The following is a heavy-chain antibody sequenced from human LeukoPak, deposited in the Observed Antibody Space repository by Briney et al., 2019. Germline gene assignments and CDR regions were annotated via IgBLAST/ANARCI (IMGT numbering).Heavy chain of an antibody. CDR1: GFTFCTYN. CDR2: ISFSSSTI. Sequence: GGSLRLSCAASGFTFCTYNMNWVRQAPAKGLEWVSYISFSSSTIHYADSVKGRFTISRDNAKNSLYLQMNSLRDEDTAVYYCATKMATKGSFEYWGQGTLVTVSS. D-gene: IGHD5-24*01. J-gene: IGHJ4*02. V-gene: IGHV3-48*02. CDR3: ATKMATKGSFEY.